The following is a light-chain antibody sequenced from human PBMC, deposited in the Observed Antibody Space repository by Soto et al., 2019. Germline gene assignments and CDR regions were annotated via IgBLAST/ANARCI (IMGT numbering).Light chain of an antibody. CDR2: DAS. Sequence: DIVLTQSPATLSSSPGERVTLSCRASQSVDNFLAWYQQKPCQPPRLLIYDASNRASGIPARFSGSGSGTDFPLTISSLEPEDLAIYFCQQRKKWPPITFGQGTRLEI. J-gene: IGKJ5*01. V-gene: IGKV3-11*01. CDR3: QQRKKWPPIT. CDR1: QSVDNF.